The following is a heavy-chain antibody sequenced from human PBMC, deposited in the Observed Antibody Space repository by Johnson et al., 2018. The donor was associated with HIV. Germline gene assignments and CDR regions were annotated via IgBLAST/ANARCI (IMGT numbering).Heavy chain of an antibody. D-gene: IGHD6-13*01. CDR2: IYSGGST. Sequence: VQLVESGGDLVQPGGSLRLSRAASGFTVSSNYMSWVRQAPGKGLEWVSVIYSGGSTYYADSVKGRFTISRDNSKNTLYLQMKSLRAEDTAVYYCARGGADSSTGASDAAFDIWGQGTMVTVSS. CDR1: GFTVSSNY. CDR3: ARGGADSSTGASDAAFDI. J-gene: IGHJ3*02. V-gene: IGHV3-66*01.